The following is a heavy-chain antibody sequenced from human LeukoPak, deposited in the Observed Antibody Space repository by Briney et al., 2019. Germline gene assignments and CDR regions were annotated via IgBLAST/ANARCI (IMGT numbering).Heavy chain of an antibody. CDR3: ARAEYYYDSSGLKGLPFDY. V-gene: IGHV1-2*02. J-gene: IGHJ4*02. Sequence: ASVTVSCKASEYTFTGYYMNWVRQAPGQGLEWMGWINPNSGGTNYAQKFQGRVTMTRDTSISTAYMELNRLRSDDTAVYYCARAEYYYDSSGLKGLPFDYWGQGTLITVSS. D-gene: IGHD3-22*01. CDR2: INPNSGGT. CDR1: EYTFTGYY.